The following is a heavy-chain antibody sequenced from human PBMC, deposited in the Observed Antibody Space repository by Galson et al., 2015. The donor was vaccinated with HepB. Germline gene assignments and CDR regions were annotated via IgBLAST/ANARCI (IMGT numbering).Heavy chain of an antibody. CDR2: IYPGDSDT. Sequence: QSGAEVKKPGESLKISCKGSGYSFTSYWIGWVRQMPGKGLEWMGIIYPGDSDTRYSPSFQGQVTISADKSISTAYLQWSSLKASDTAMYYCARHPYSSSWYPRSWYFDLWGRGTLVTVSS. CDR3: ARHPYSSSWYPRSWYFDL. CDR1: GYSFTSYW. V-gene: IGHV5-51*01. J-gene: IGHJ2*01. D-gene: IGHD6-13*01.